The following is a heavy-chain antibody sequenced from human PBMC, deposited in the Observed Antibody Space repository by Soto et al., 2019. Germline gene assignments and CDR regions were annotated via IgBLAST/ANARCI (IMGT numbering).Heavy chain of an antibody. CDR3: ANGYCSGGSCYHEYFQH. V-gene: IGHV3-9*01. Sequence: EVQLVESGGGLVQPGRSLRLSCAASGFTFDDYAMHWVRQAPGKGLEWVSGISWNSGSIGYADSVKGRFTISRNNAKNSLYLQMNSLRAEDTALYYCANGYCSGGSCYHEYFQHWGQGTLVTVSS. D-gene: IGHD2-15*01. J-gene: IGHJ1*01. CDR2: ISWNSGSI. CDR1: GFTFDDYA.